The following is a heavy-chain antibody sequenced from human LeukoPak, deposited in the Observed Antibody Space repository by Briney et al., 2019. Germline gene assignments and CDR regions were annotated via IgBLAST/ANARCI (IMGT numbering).Heavy chain of an antibody. CDR1: GDSVSSNSAA. CDR3: ARGVGLTQGGTFDY. J-gene: IGHJ4*02. CDR2: TYFRSKWHN. V-gene: IGHV6-1*01. Sequence: SQTLSLTCVISGDSVSSNSAAWNWIRQSPSRGLEWLGRTYFRSKWHNDYAVSVKSRITINPDTSKNQFSLQLNSVTPEDTAVYYCARGVGLTQGGTFDYWGQGTLVTVSS. D-gene: IGHD1-1*01.